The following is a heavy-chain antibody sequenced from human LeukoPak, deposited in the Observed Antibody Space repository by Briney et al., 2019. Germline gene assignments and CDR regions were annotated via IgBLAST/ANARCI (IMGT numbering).Heavy chain of an antibody. D-gene: IGHD1-1*01. CDR2: INPNNGAT. CDR3: ARYNWNDVVSALDY. Sequence: GASVSVSCEASGYTFSGYYIHWVRQAPGQGLEWMGWINPNNGATNYAQKFQGGVTITRDTSITTTYMELSRLTSGDTAVYCCARYNWNDVVSALDYWGQGTLVTASS. CDR1: GYTFSGYY. J-gene: IGHJ4*02. V-gene: IGHV1-2*02.